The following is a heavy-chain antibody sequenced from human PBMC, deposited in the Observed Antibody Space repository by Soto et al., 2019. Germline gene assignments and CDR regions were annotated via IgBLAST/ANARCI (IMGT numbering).Heavy chain of an antibody. CDR3: ARRGYGPGFPYYYGMDV. D-gene: IGHD3-10*01. J-gene: IGHJ6*02. CDR2: IYYSGST. CDR1: GGSMSSYY. V-gene: IGHV4-59*01. Sequence: QVQLQESGPGLVKPSETLSLTCTVSGGSMSSYYWSWIRQPPGKGLEWIGYIYYSGSTNYNPSLKSRVTTSVXXPXNXXSLKLSSVTAADTAVYYCARRGYGPGFPYYYGMDVWGQGTTVTVSS.